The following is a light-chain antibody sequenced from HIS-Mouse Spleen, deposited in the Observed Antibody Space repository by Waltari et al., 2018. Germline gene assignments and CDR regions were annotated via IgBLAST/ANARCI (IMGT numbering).Light chain of an antibody. CDR3: NSRDSSGNHVV. CDR1: SLRSYY. CDR2: VKN. V-gene: IGLV3-19*01. Sequence: SSELTQDPAVSVALGQTVRITCQGDSLRSYYASWYQQKPGQAPVLVIYVKNNRPSGIPDRFSGYSSGNTASLTITGAQAEDEADYYCNSRDSSGNHVVFGGGTKLTVL. J-gene: IGLJ2*01.